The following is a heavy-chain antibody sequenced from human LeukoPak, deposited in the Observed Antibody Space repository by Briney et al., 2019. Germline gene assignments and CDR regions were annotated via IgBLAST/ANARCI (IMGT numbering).Heavy chain of an antibody. Sequence: ASVKVSCKASGYTFISYAMHWVRQPPGQRLEWMGWINGGNGNTKYSQKFQGRVSITRDTSASTAYMELSSLRSEDTAVYYCARRGFSSWYVGYYDYWGQGTLVTVSS. J-gene: IGHJ4*02. CDR1: GYTFISYA. D-gene: IGHD6-13*01. CDR3: ARRGFSSWYVGYYDY. V-gene: IGHV1-3*01. CDR2: INGGNGNT.